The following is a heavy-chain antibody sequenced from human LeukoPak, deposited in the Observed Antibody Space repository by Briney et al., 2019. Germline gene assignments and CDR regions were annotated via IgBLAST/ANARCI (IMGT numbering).Heavy chain of an antibody. J-gene: IGHJ4*02. CDR3: AKDFGRNLGGPGY. CDR1: GFTFSSYS. V-gene: IGHV3-23*01. CDR2: ISGSGGST. Sequence: GGSLRLSCAASGFTFSSYSMNWVRQAPGKGLEWVSAISGSGGSTYYADSVKGRFTISRDDSKSTLYLQMNSLRGEDTAVYYCAKDFGRNLGGPGYWGRGTLVIVSS. D-gene: IGHD1-14*01.